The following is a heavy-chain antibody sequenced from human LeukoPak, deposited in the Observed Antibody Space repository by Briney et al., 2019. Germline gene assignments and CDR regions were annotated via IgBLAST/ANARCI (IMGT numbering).Heavy chain of an antibody. CDR3: ASLGRWASIVPHWFDP. V-gene: IGHV4-34*01. CDR2: INHSGST. Sequence: SETLSLTCAVYGGSFSGYYWSWIRQPPGKGLEWIGEINHSGSTNYNPSLKSRVTISVDTSKNQFSLKLSSVTAADTAVYYCASLGRWASIVPHWFDPWGQGTLVTVSS. CDR1: GGSFSGYY. D-gene: IGHD3-16*01. J-gene: IGHJ5*02.